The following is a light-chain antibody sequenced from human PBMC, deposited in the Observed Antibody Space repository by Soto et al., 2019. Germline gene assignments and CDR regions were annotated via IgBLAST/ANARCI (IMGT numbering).Light chain of an antibody. CDR1: SSDVGGYTY. J-gene: IGLJ2*01. CDR2: DVT. V-gene: IGLV2-14*03. Sequence: QSALTQPASVSGSPGQSITISCTGTSSDVGGYTYVSWYQQHPGKAPKLMIYDVTNRPSGISNRFSGSKSGNTASLTISGLQDEDEADYYCSSYTSNNTVIFGGGTKLTVL. CDR3: SSYTSNNTVI.